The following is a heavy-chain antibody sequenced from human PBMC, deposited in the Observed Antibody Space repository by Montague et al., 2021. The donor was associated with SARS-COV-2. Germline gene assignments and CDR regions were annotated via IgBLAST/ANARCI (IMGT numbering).Heavy chain of an antibody. V-gene: IGHV4-39*02. J-gene: IGHJ2*01. CDR3: AREFRIELWQTNWYFGL. CDR2: IYYSGST. CDR1: GGSISSSSYY. Sequence: SETLSLTCTVSGGSISSSSYYWGWIRQPPGKGLEWIGGIYYSGSTYYNPSLKSRVTISVDTSKNQFSLKLSSVTAADTAVYYCAREFRIELWQTNWYFGLWGRGTLVTVSS. D-gene: IGHD3-16*01.